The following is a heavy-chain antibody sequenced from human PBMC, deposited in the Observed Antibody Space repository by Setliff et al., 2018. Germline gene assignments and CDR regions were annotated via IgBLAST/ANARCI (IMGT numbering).Heavy chain of an antibody. Sequence: SETLSLTCTVSGGSISSGGYYWSWIRQHPGKGLEWIGYIYYSGSTHYNPSLKSRVTISLDKSKNQFSLELSSVTAADTAVYYCARDDTYDFWGGHGHLDSWGQGILVTVSS. CDR2: IYYSGST. D-gene: IGHD3-3*01. J-gene: IGHJ4*02. V-gene: IGHV4-31*03. CDR3: ARDDTYDFWGGHGHLDS. CDR1: GGSISSGGYY.